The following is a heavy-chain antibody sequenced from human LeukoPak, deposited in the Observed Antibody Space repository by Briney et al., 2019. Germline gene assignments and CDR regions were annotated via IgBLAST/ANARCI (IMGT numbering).Heavy chain of an antibody. CDR3: AREFGGSYYFDY. D-gene: IGHD3-10*01. J-gene: IGHJ4*02. CDR2: NSSSSSYT. Sequence: PGRSLRLSCAASGFTFSDYYMSWIRQAPGKGLEWVSYNSSSSSYTNYADSVKGRFTISRDNAKNSLYLQMNSLRAEDTAVYYCAREFGGSYYFDYWGQGTLVTVSS. CDR1: GFTFSDYY. V-gene: IGHV3-11*05.